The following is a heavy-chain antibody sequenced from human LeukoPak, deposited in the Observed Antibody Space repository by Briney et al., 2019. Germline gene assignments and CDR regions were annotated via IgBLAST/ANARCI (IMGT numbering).Heavy chain of an antibody. Sequence: PSETLSLTCTVSGDSISAFFWHWIRHPAGKGLEWIGRVSSSGTTNHNPSLSSRVTMSVDTSRSQFSLNLKSMTAADTAVYFCARQEIRSSYYGLDYWGQGILVTVSS. V-gene: IGHV4-4*07. D-gene: IGHD4-11*01. CDR3: ARQEIRSSYYGLDY. J-gene: IGHJ4*02. CDR1: GDSISAFF. CDR2: VSSSGTT.